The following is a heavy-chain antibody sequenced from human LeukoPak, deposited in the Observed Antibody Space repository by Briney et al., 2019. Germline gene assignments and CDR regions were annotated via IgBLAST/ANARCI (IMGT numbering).Heavy chain of an antibody. D-gene: IGHD3-10*01. CDR3: ASRLGSHDY. Sequence: GGSLRLSCAASGFTFSSHSMNWVRQAPGKGMEWVSSISSSSSYIYYADSVKGRFTSSRDNAQNTLYLQMNSLRAEDRAVHYCASRLGSHDYWGQGTLVTVSS. V-gene: IGHV3-21*01. J-gene: IGHJ4*02. CDR2: ISSSSSYI. CDR1: GFTFSSHS.